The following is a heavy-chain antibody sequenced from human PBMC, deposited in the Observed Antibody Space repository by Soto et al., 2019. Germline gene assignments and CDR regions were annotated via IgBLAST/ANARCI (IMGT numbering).Heavy chain of an antibody. V-gene: IGHV4-4*02. CDR1: GGSISSSNW. CDR3: ARDQGYCDGGSCYVFDS. CDR2: IYYSGTT. D-gene: IGHD2-15*01. J-gene: IGHJ4*02. Sequence: SETLSLTCAVSGGSISSSNWRSWVRQPPGKGLEWIGEIYYSGTTKYNPSLKSRVTISVDKSKNQFSLKLYSVTAADTAVYYCARDQGYCDGGSCYVFDSWGKGTQVTVSS.